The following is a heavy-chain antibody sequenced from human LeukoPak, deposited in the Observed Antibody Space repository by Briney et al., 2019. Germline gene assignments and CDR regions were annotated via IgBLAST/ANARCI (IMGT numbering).Heavy chain of an antibody. CDR3: AKVMDSYSSSWYQNPYYFDY. V-gene: IGHV3-23*01. D-gene: IGHD6-13*01. CDR2: ISGSGGST. CDR1: GFTFSSYA. Sequence: GGSLRLSCAASGFTFSSYAMSWVRQAPGKGLEWVSAISGSGGSTYYADSVKGRFTISRDNSKNTLYLQMNSPRAEDTAVYYCAKVMDSYSSSWYQNPYYFDYWGQGTLVTVSS. J-gene: IGHJ4*02.